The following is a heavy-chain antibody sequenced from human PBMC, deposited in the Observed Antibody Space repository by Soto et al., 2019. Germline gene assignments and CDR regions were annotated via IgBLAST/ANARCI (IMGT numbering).Heavy chain of an antibody. Sequence: QVQLQESGPGLVKPSETLSLTCTVSGGSISSYYWSWIRQPPGKGLEWIGYIYYSGITNYNPSLKSRVTISVDTSKNQFSLKLSSVTAADTAVYYCARVGGSSWTDNHDAFDIWGQGTMVTVSS. CDR3: ARVGGSSWTDNHDAFDI. D-gene: IGHD6-13*01. J-gene: IGHJ3*02. CDR1: GGSISSYY. CDR2: IYYSGIT. V-gene: IGHV4-59*01.